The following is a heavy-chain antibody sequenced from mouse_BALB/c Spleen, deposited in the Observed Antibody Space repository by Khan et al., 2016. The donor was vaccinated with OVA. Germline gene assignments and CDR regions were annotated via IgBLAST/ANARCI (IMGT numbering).Heavy chain of an antibody. CDR3: ARRENYGYDPSWFAY. CDR1: GYTFTSYW. D-gene: IGHD2-2*01. V-gene: IGHV1-61*01. Sequence: QVQLQQPGAELVRPGASVKLSCKASGYTFTSYWMNWVKQRPGQGLEWIGMIDPSDSETHYNQIFKDKATLTVDKSSSTAYMHHRSLTSADSAVYYGARRENYGYDPSWFAYWGQGTLVTVSA. J-gene: IGHJ3*01. CDR2: IDPSDSET.